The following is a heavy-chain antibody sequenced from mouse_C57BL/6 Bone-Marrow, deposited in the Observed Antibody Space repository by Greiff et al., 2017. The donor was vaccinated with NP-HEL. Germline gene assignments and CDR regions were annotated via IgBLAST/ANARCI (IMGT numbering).Heavy chain of an antibody. D-gene: IGHD1-1*01. CDR2: IHPNSGST. J-gene: IGHJ2*01. CDR1: GYTFTSYW. V-gene: IGHV1-64*01. Sequence: QVHVKQSGAELVKPGASVKLSCKASGYTFTSYWMHWVKQRPGQGLEWIGMIHPNSGSTNYNEKFKSKATLTVDKSSSTAYMQLSSLTSEDSAVYYCAYYYGSTLDYWGQGTTLTVSS. CDR3: AYYYGSTLDY.